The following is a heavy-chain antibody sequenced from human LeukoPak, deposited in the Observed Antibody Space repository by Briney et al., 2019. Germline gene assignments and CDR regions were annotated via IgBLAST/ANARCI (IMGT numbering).Heavy chain of an antibody. CDR1: GYTFTGYY. J-gene: IGHJ3*02. CDR3: ARDPRAQYNWNSWVGAFDI. Sequence: ASVKVSCKASGYTFTGYYMHWVRQAPGQGLEWMGWISAYNGNTNYAQKLQGRVTMTTDTSTSTAYMELRSLRSDDTAVYYCARDPRAQYNWNSWVGAFDIWGQGTMVTVSS. V-gene: IGHV1-18*04. D-gene: IGHD1-7*01. CDR2: ISAYNGNT.